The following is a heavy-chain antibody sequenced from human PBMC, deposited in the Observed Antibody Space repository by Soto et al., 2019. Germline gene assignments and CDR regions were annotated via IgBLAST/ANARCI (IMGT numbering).Heavy chain of an antibody. CDR1: GFTFSGYW. J-gene: IGHJ4*02. Sequence: EVQLVESGGGLVQPGGSLRLSCAGSGFTFSGYWLHWVRQARGKGPVWVSRLSPNGTFTTNSDSVKGRFTISRDNAKNTVYLQMNSPSAYDPAVYYCARGGTSTTDWGLFSNWGQGTLVTVSS. CDR3: ARGGTSTTDWGLFSN. V-gene: IGHV3-74*01. D-gene: IGHD3-9*01. CDR2: LSPNGTFT.